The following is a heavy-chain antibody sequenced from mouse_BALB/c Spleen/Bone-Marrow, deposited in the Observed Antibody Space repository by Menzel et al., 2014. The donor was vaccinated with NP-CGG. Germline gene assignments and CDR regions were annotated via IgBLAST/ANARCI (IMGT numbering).Heavy chain of an antibody. Sequence: EVQPQQSGAELVKPGASVKLSCTASGFNIKDTFMHWVKQRPEQGLEWIGRIDPANGITKYDPKFQGKATITADTSSNTAYLQLSSLTSEDTAVYYCAAYYYGRGGFAYWGQGTLVTVSA. CDR2: IDPANGIT. CDR3: AAYYYGRGGFAY. J-gene: IGHJ3*01. V-gene: IGHV14-3*02. CDR1: GFNIKDTF. D-gene: IGHD1-1*01.